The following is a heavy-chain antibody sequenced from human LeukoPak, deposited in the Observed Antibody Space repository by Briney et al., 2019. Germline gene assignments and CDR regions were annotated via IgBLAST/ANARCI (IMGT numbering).Heavy chain of an antibody. CDR3: ARGEPLYPSSSPGDY. CDR1: GYTFTGYY. D-gene: IGHD6-6*01. CDR2: INPNSGGT. J-gene: IGHJ4*02. Sequence: ASVKVSCKASGYTFTGYYMHWVRQAPGQGLEWMGWINPNSGGTNYAQKFQGRVTMTRDTSISTAYMELSRLRSDDTAVYYCARGEPLYPSSSPGDYWGQGTLVTVSS. V-gene: IGHV1-2*02.